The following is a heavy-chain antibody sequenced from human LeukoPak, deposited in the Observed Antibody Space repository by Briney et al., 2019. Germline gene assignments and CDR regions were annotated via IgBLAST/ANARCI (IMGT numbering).Heavy chain of an antibody. V-gene: IGHV1-8*02. CDR1: GYTFTDYD. CDR2: VSTDSGNS. D-gene: IGHD3-16*01. Sequence: ASVKVSCKVSGYTFTDYDINWVRQATGQGLEWLGWVSTDSGNSDSAQKFQGRITLTRDTSISTVFLELRNLRSDDTAVYYCARGVSRGVDYWGQGTLVTVSS. J-gene: IGHJ4*02. CDR3: ARGVSRGVDY.